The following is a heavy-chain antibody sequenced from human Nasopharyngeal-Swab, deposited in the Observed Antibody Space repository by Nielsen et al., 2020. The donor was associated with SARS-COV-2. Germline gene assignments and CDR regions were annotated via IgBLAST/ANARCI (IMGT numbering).Heavy chain of an antibody. J-gene: IGHJ4*02. CDR3: ARSSAWRYYSDY. Sequence: GESLKISCAASGFTVSSNYMSWVRQAPGKGLEWVSAISGTGGSTDYADSVKGRFTISRDSSKNTLYLQMNSLRAEDTAVYYCARSSAWRYYSDYWGQGTLVTVSS. CDR2: ISGTGGST. D-gene: IGHD6-19*01. V-gene: IGHV3-23*01. CDR1: GFTVSSNY.